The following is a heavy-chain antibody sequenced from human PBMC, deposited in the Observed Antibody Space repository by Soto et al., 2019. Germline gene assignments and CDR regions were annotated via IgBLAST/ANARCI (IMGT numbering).Heavy chain of an antibody. D-gene: IGHD3-16*01. V-gene: IGHV3-23*01. CDR3: AKFRGPSYSYYYMDV. CDR1: GFTFGTYA. Sequence: EVQLLESGGGLVQPGGSLRLSCAASGFTFGTYAMKWLRQAPGRGLECVSFISGSGRTTYYAESMKGRFTVSRDNTKSTMYLQMNSLRAEDTALYYCAKFRGPSYSYYYMDVWGKGTTVTVSS. CDR2: ISGSGRTT. J-gene: IGHJ6*03.